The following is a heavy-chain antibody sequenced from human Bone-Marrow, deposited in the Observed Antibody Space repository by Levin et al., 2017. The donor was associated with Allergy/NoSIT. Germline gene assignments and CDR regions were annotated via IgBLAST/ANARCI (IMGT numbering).Heavy chain of an antibody. Sequence: GESLKISCAASGFMFSSYGMLWVRQAPGKGLEWVALISYDGSNKYYADSVKGRFTISRDNSKNTLYLQMSSLRPEDTAVYYCAESPPHMVTTGYWGQGTLVTVSS. J-gene: IGHJ4*02. CDR1: GFMFSSYG. D-gene: IGHD2-21*02. V-gene: IGHV3-30-3*01. CDR3: AESPPHMVTTGY. CDR2: ISYDGSNK.